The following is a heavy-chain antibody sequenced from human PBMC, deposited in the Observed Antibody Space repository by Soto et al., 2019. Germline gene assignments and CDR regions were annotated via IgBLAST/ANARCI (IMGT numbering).Heavy chain of an antibody. J-gene: IGHJ5*01. CDR1: GYTFTTYG. V-gene: IGHV1-18*04. D-gene: IGHD3-3*02. CDR2: ISAYNGNT. CDR3: AREHFPTTYDSFDS. Sequence: QVQLVQSGAEMKKPGASVKFSCKASGYTFTTYGISWVRQASAQGLEWMGWISAYNGNTHYAQKLQDRVTMTTDTSTSSAYVELRSLRSDDTYVYYCAREHFPTTYDSFDSWGQGTLVTVSS.